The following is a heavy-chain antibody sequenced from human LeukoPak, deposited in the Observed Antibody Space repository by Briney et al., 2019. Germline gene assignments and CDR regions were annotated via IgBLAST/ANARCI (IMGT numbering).Heavy chain of an antibody. Sequence: PEGSLRLSCAASGFTFSSYSMNWVRQAPGKGLEWVSYISSSSSTIYYADSVKGRFAISRDNAKNSLYLQMNSLRAEDTAVYYCARDRGDGGYSGYEDFDYWGQGTLVTVSS. CDR2: ISSSSSTI. V-gene: IGHV3-48*01. CDR1: GFTFSSYS. CDR3: ARDRGDGGYSGYEDFDY. D-gene: IGHD5-12*01. J-gene: IGHJ4*02.